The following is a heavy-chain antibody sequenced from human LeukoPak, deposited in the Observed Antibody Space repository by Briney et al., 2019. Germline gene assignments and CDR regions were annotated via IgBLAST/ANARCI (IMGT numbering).Heavy chain of an antibody. V-gene: IGHV4-39*01. D-gene: IGHD1-26*01. Sequence: SETLSLTCTVSGGSTSSSSYYWGWIRQPPGKGLEWIGSIYYSGSTYYNPSLKSRVTISVDTSKNQFSLKLSSVTAADTAVYYCARHAIPPYSGGWFDPWGQGTLVTVSS. J-gene: IGHJ5*02. CDR1: GGSTSSSSYY. CDR2: IYYSGST. CDR3: ARHAIPPYSGGWFDP.